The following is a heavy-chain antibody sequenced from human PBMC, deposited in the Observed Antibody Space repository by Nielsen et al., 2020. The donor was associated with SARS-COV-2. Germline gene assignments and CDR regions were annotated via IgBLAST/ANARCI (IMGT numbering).Heavy chain of an antibody. CDR1: GFTFNNAW. V-gene: IGHV3-15*01. CDR2: IKTRTEGWTT. Sequence: GESLKISCVASGFTFNNAWLCWVRQAPGKGLEWVARIKTRTEGWTTEYASPLKGRFIISRDDSKNTVFLQMNSLRAEDTAVYYCARAPALIRFLEWFGFDYWGQGTLVTVSS. J-gene: IGHJ4*02. D-gene: IGHD3-3*01. CDR3: ARAPALIRFLEWFGFDY.